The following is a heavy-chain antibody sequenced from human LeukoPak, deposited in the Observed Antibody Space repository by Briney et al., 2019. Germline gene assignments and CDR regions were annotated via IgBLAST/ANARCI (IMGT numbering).Heavy chain of an antibody. J-gene: IGHJ6*04. CDR1: GFNFSDYY. CDR2: ISSSGTIK. Sequence: PGGSLRLSCATSGFNFSDYYMNWIRQAPGKGLEWVAYISSSGTIKYYADSMKGRFAISRDSAKSSLHLQMNSLRVEDTAVYHCARENWNYDGTYCYYYVDVWGTGTSVAVSS. V-gene: IGHV3-11*01. D-gene: IGHD1-7*01. CDR3: ARENWNYDGTYCYYYVDV.